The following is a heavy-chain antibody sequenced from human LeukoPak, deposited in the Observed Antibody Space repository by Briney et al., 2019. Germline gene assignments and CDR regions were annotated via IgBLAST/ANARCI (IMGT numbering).Heavy chain of an antibody. CDR1: GYTFTSYG. CDR2: ISAYNGDR. D-gene: IGHD3-16*02. V-gene: IGHV1-18*01. CDR3: ARLRLGELSLGFDP. Sequence: ASVKVSCKASGYTFTSYGISWVRQAPGQGLEWMGWISAYNGDRRDALKFQDRVTMTTDTSTTTAYMELRSLRSDDTAVYYCARLRLGELSLGFDPWGQGTLVTVSS. J-gene: IGHJ5*02.